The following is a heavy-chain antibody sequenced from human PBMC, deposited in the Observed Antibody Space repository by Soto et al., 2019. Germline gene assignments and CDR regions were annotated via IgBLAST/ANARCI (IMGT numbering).Heavy chain of an antibody. J-gene: IGHJ4*02. V-gene: IGHV4-34*01. Sequence: QVQLQQWGAGLLKPSETLSLTCAVYGGSFSGYYWSWIRQPPGKGLEWIGEINHSGSTNYNPSLKSRVTISVDTSKNQFSLKLSSVTAADTAVYYCARAQGLVTWYYFDYWGQGTLVTVSS. CDR3: ARAQGLVTWYYFDY. D-gene: IGHD1-26*01. CDR2: INHSGST. CDR1: GGSFSGYY.